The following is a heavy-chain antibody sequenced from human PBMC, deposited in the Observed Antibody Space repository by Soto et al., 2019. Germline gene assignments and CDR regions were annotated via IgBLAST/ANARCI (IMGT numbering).Heavy chain of an antibody. Sequence: SETLSVTCTVSGDSMNTYHWSWIRQPAGKGLEWIGHVHSSGSTNYNPSLKSRVTMSVDTSKNQFSLRLMSVTAADTAVYYCARDQGVAAAGITWFDPWGQGSRVTVSS. J-gene: IGHJ5*02. CDR2: VHSSGST. CDR3: ARDQGVAAAGITWFDP. CDR1: GDSMNTYH. D-gene: IGHD6-13*01. V-gene: IGHV4-4*07.